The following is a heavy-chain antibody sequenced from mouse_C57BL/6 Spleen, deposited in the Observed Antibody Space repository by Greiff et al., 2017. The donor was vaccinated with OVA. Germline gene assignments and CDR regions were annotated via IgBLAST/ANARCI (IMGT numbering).Heavy chain of an antibody. J-gene: IGHJ4*01. CDR3: EIELYYAMDY. Sequence: QVQLQQPGAELVKPGASVKVSCKASGYTFTSYWMPWVKQRPGQGLEWIGRIHPSGSDTNYTQKFKGKATLTVDNSSSTAYMQLSSLTSEDSAVYYCEIELYYAMDYWGQGTSVTVSS. CDR1: GYTFTSYW. CDR2: IHPSGSDT. D-gene: IGHD1-3*01. V-gene: IGHV1-74*01.